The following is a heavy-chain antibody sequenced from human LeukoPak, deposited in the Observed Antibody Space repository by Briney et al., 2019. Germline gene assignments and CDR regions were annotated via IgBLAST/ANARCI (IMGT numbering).Heavy chain of an antibody. D-gene: IGHD4-23*01. CDR2: IGDSGSGG. J-gene: IGHJ4*02. Sequence: GGSLRLSCSASGFNFNYFAMSWLRQAPGKRLEWVSTIGDSGSGGSYADSVRGRFTISRDNSKNMVYLQMHSLRVDDSAVYYCSRIKYGGNSGYHFDYWGQGTLVTVSS. CDR3: SRIKYGGNSGYHFDY. CDR1: GFNFNYFA. V-gene: IGHV3-23*01.